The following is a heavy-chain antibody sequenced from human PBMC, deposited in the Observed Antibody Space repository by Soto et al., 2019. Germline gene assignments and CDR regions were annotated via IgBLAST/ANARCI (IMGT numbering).Heavy chain of an antibody. CDR2: IFSSDET. CDR1: GFSVSSPKIS. Sequence: GSGPTLVNPTETLTLTCAVSGFSVSSPKISVSKNRQPPGKALEWLAQIFSSDETSSNTSLKIRLTISNDISKSQVVLTMTDVVPMDTVTYCCAWGPDWADWFDSWGQGILVTVSS. V-gene: IGHV2-26*01. J-gene: IGHJ5*01. CDR3: AWGPDWADWFDS. D-gene: IGHD2-21*01.